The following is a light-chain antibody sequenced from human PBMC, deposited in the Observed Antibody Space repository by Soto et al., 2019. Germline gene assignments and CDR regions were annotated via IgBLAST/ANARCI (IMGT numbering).Light chain of an antibody. CDR1: QSVSSSY. V-gene: IGKV3-20*01. CDR3: HQYGSSPWT. J-gene: IGKJ1*01. Sequence: ENVLTQSPGTLSLSPGERATLSCRASQSVSSSYLAWYQQKPGQAPRLLIYGASSRATGIPDRFSGSGSGTDFTLTISRLEPEDFAMYYCHQYGSSPWTFGQGTKVDI. CDR2: GAS.